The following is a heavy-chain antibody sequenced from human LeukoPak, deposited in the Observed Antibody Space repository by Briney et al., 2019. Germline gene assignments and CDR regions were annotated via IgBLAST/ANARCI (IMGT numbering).Heavy chain of an antibody. CDR2: IYSDNT. D-gene: IGHD2-15*01. CDR3: ARESFGGSPLVH. J-gene: IGHJ4*02. V-gene: IGHV3-53*01. Sequence: PGGSLRLSCTVSGFTVSSNSMSWVRQAPGKGLEWVSFIYSDNTHYSDSVKGRFTISRDNSKNTLYLQMNSLRAEDTAVYYCARESFGGSPLVHWGQGTLVTVSS. CDR1: GFTVSSNS.